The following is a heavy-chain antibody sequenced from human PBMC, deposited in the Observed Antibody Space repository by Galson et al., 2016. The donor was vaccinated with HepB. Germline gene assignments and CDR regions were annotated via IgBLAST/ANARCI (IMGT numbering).Heavy chain of an antibody. CDR2: IKSKTEGGTTK. CDR1: GFSFSDAW. D-gene: IGHD2-8*01. V-gene: IGHV3-15*01. Sequence: SLRLSCAASGFSFSDAWMSWVRQAPGKGLEWVGRIKSKTEGGTTKHYAAPVKGRFSIPRDDSKTTLYLQMNSLKIEETAVYYCTTDPLSMVYETSSAKWHFDLWGRGTLVTVSS. J-gene: IGHJ2*01. CDR3: TTDPLSMVYETSSAKWHFDL.